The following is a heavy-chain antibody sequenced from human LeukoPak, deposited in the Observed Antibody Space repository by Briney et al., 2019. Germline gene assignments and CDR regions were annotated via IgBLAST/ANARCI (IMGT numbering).Heavy chain of an antibody. D-gene: IGHD3-22*01. CDR3: AKGFLPYDSSGYYLH. CDR2: ISSSSTTT. J-gene: IGHJ4*02. V-gene: IGHV3-48*01. CDR1: GFSFSNFP. Sequence: GGSLRLSCAAAGFSFSNFPMNWVRQAPGKGPEWVSYISSSSTTTYYAGSVKGRFTISRDNAKNSLYLQINSLRAEDTAVYYCAKGFLPYDSSGYYLHWGQGTLVTVSS.